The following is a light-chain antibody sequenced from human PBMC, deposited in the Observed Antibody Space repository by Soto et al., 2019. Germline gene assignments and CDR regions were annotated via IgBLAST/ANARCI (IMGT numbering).Light chain of an antibody. V-gene: IGKV3-15*01. CDR1: QSIGFH. J-gene: IGKJ2*01. Sequence: IIMTQSPAALSVSPGERATLSCRASQSIGFHLAWYQQQPGQAPRLLIYAASTRATGIPDRFSGGGSGTDFTLTISSLRSEDFALYYCQQYNIWPPFTFGQGTKLEIK. CDR2: AAS. CDR3: QQYNIWPPFT.